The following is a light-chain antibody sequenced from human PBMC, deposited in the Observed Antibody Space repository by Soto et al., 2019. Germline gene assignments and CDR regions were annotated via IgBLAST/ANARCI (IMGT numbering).Light chain of an antibody. CDR3: QQYSGPGMYT. CDR2: SAS. Sequence: EIVLTQSPGTLSLSPGEGATLSCRASQSVSSTYLAWYQQKPGQAPRLLIYSASNRASGIPDRFSGSGSGTDFTLTTNRLEPEDFAEYFCQQYSGPGMYTFGQGTKLDIK. J-gene: IGKJ2*01. CDR1: QSVSSTY. V-gene: IGKV3-20*01.